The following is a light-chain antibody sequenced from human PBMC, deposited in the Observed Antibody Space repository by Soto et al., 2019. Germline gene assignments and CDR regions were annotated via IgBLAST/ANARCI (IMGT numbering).Light chain of an antibody. CDR2: AS. V-gene: IGKV3-20*01. Sequence: EIVLTQSPGTLYLSPGEKATLSCRDSQSVSDSYLAWYQKKPGQAPRLLIYASSRATGIPDRFSGSGSGTDFTLTISRLEPEDFAVYYCQHYGTSALFGPGTKVDIK. CDR3: QHYGTSAL. CDR1: QSVSDSY. J-gene: IGKJ3*01.